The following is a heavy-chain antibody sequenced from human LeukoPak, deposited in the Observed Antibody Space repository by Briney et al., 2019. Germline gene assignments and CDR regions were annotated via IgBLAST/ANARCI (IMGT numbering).Heavy chain of an antibody. J-gene: IGHJ6*02. V-gene: IGHV3-72*01. CDR1: GFTFSSYS. CDR3: ARVQYCSGGTCPYGMDV. Sequence: GGSLRLSCAASGFTFSSYSMNWVRQAPGKGLEWVGRTRNKAHSYTTEYAASVKGRFTISRDDSKNSLYLQMNSLKTEDTAVYYCARVQYCSGGTCPYGMDVWGQGTTVTVSS. D-gene: IGHD2-15*01. CDR2: TRNKAHSYTT.